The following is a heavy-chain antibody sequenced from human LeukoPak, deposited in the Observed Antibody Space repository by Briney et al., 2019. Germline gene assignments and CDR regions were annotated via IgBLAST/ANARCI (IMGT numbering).Heavy chain of an antibody. CDR3: ARELNIVVVPAARGDGMDV. CDR1: GYTFTGYY. D-gene: IGHD2-2*01. CDR2: INPNSGGT. V-gene: IGHV1-2*02. Sequence: ASVKVSCKASGYTFTGYYMHWVRQAPGQGLEWMGWINPNSGGTNYAQKFQGRVTMTRDTSISTAYMELSRLRSDDTAVYYCARELNIVVVPAARGDGMDVWGQGTTATVSS. J-gene: IGHJ6*02.